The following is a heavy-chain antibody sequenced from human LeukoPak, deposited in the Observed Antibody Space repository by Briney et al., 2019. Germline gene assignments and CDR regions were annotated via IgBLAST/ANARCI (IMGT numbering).Heavy chain of an antibody. CDR1: GFTFSSYW. J-gene: IGHJ4*02. CDR3: ASVEDYDILTGFDY. CDR2: IKQDGREK. D-gene: IGHD3-9*01. V-gene: IGHV3-7*01. Sequence: GGSLRLSCAASGFTFSSYWMSWVRQAPGKGLEWVANIKQDGREKYYVDSVKGRFTISRDNAKNSLYLQMNILRAEDTAVYYCASVEDYDILTGFDYWGQGTLVTVSS.